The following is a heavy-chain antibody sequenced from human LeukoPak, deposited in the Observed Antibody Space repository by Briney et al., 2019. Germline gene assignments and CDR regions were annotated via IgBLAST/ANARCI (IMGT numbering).Heavy chain of an antibody. J-gene: IGHJ5*02. V-gene: IGHV4-59*01. CDR3: ARGDVDTAMVGFDP. D-gene: IGHD5-18*01. CDR1: GGSISSYY. CDR2: NYYSGST. Sequence: PSETLSLTCTVSGGSISSYYWSWIRQPPGKGLEWIGYNYYSGSTNYNPSLKSRVTISVDTSKNQFSLKLSSVTAADTAVYYCARGDVDTAMVGFDPWGQGTLVTVSS.